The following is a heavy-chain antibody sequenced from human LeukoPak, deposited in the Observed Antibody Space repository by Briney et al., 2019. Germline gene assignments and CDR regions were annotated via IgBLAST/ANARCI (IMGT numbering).Heavy chain of an antibody. CDR1: GFTFSSYG. CDR3: AKDDYYGSGKTGYMDV. D-gene: IGHD3-10*01. V-gene: IGHV3-30*18. Sequence: GRSLRLSCAASGFTFSSYGMHWVRQAPGKGLEWVAVISYDGSNKYYADSVKGRFTISRDNSKNTLYLQMNSLRAEDTAVYYCAKDDYYGSGKTGYMDVWGKGTTVTVSS. J-gene: IGHJ6*03. CDR2: ISYDGSNK.